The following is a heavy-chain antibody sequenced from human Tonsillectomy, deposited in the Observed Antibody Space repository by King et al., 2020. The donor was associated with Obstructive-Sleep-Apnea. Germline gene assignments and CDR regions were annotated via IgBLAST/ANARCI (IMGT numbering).Heavy chain of an antibody. J-gene: IGHJ3*02. V-gene: IGHV1-18*01. CDR3: ARDLFYYNSGTSYEDTFDI. CDR1: GYNFKTYG. Sequence: QLVQSGGEVKKPGASVRVSCKASGYNFKTYGLSWVRQAPGQGLELRGWISGHNGDTNYAQRLRGRVVMTADTTTSTAYMELSSLTPDDTAVYYCARDLFYYNSGTSYEDTFDIWGQGTMVTVSS. D-gene: IGHD3-10*01. CDR2: ISGHNGDT.